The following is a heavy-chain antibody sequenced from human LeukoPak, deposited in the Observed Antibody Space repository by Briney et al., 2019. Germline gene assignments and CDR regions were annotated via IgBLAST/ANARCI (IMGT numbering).Heavy chain of an antibody. D-gene: IGHD3-22*01. J-gene: IGHJ3*02. Sequence: ASVKVSCKASGYTFTCYYMHWVRQAPGQGLEWMGWINPNSGGTNYAQKFQGRVTMTRDTSISTAYMELSRLRSDDTAVYYCARLDYYYDSSGHAFDIWGQGTMVTVSS. CDR3: ARLDYYYDSSGHAFDI. V-gene: IGHV1-2*02. CDR2: INPNSGGT. CDR1: GYTFTCYY.